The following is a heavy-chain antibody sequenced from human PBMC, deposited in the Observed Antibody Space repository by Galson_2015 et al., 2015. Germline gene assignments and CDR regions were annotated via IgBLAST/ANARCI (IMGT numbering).Heavy chain of an antibody. D-gene: IGHD3-10*01. V-gene: IGHV1-18*01. CDR2: ISAYNGNT. CDR3: ARLGITMVQGVIRVNWFDP. CDR1: GSTFTSYG. Sequence: QSGAEVKKPGASVKVSCKASGSTFTSYGISWVRQAPGQGLEWMGWISAYNGNTNYAQKLQGRVTMTTDTSTSTAYMELRSLRSDDTAVYYCARLGITMVQGVIRVNWFDPWGQGTLVTVSS. J-gene: IGHJ5*02.